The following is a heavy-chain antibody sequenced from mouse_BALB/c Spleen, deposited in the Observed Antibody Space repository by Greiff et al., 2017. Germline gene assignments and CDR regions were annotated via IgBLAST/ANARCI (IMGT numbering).Heavy chain of an antibody. V-gene: IGHV5-17*02. D-gene: IGHD4-1*01. CDR1: GFTFSSFG. CDR3: ARSRTGTYYAMDY. J-gene: IGHJ4*01. Sequence: EVHLVESGGGLVQPGGSRKLSCAASGFTFSSFGMHWVRQAPEKGLEWVAYISSGSSTIYYADTVKGRFTISRDNPKNTLFLQMTSLRSEDTAMYYCARSRTGTYYAMDYWGQGTSVTVSS. CDR2: ISSGSSTI.